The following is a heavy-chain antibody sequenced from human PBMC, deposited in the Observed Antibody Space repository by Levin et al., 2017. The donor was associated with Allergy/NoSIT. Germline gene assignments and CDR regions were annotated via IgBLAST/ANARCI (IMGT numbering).Heavy chain of an antibody. V-gene: IGHV3-33*01. CDR1: GFTLSHFG. CDR3: ARAAIPRGEYSGFDYDAFDI. CDR2: ISNDGSDK. Sequence: GGSLRLSCAASGFTLSHFGMHWVRQAPGKGLEWLASISNDGSDKYYAESVKGRFTISGDTSKNTVSLHMGSLRGEDTAVYYCARAAIPRGEYSGFDYDAFDIWGQGTMVTVS. J-gene: IGHJ3*02. D-gene: IGHD5-12*01.